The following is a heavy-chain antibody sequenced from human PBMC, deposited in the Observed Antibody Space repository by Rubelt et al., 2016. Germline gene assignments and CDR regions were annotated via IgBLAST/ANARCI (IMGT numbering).Heavy chain of an antibody. D-gene: IGHD4-17*01. J-gene: IGHJ2*01. CDR1: GGTFSSYA. CDR3: ARGDATVPRSYWYFDL. Sequence: QVQLVQSGAEVKKPGSSVKVSCKASGGTFSSYAISWVRQAPGQGLEWMGGIIPIFGTANYAQKFQGRVTITADESTSTADMELSSLRSEDTAVYYCARGDATVPRSYWYFDLWGRGTLVTVSS. CDR2: IIPIFGTA. V-gene: IGHV1-69*01.